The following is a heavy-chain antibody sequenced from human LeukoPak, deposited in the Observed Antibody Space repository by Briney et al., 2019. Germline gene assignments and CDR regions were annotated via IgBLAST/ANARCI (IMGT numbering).Heavy chain of an antibody. V-gene: IGHV1-69*01. Sequence: SVKVSCKASGGTFSSYAISWVRQAPGQGLEWMGGIIPIFGTANYAQKFQGRVTITADESTSTAYMELSSLRSKDTAVYYCASPGYSSGTYSDYWGQGTLVTVSS. CDR3: ASPGYSSGTYSDY. D-gene: IGHD6-19*01. J-gene: IGHJ4*02. CDR2: IIPIFGTA. CDR1: GGTFSSYA.